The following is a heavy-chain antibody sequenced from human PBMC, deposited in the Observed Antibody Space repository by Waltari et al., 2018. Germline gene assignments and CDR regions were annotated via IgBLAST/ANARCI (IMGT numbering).Heavy chain of an antibody. V-gene: IGHV4-39*07. CDR1: ARSISSSSYY. Sequence: QLQLQESGPGLVKPSETLSLTCTVSARSISSSSYYWGWIRQPPGKGLEWIGSIYYSGSTYYNPSLKSRVTISVDTSKNQFSLKLSSVTAADTAVYYCARFRLGATGDFDYWGQGTLVTVSS. D-gene: IGHD1-26*01. J-gene: IGHJ4*02. CDR2: IYYSGST. CDR3: ARFRLGATGDFDY.